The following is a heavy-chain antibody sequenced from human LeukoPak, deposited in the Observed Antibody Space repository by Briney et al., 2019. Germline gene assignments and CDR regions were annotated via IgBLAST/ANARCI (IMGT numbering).Heavy chain of an antibody. Sequence: SETLSLTCTVSGGSVSSGSYYWSWIRQPPGKGLEWIGYIYYSGSTNYNPSLKSRVTISLDKSKNQFSLKLSSVTAADTAVYYCARLDYGDYGAYFDYWGQGTLVTVSS. CDR2: IYYSGST. CDR3: ARLDYGDYGAYFDY. J-gene: IGHJ4*02. D-gene: IGHD4-17*01. V-gene: IGHV4-61*01. CDR1: GGSVSSGSYY.